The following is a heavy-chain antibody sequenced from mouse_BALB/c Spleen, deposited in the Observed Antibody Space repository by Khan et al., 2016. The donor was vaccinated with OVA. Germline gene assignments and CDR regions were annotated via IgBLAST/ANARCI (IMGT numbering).Heavy chain of an antibody. D-gene: IGHD3-2*02. Sequence: VQLKESGPGLVKPSQSLSLTCTVTGYSITSDYAWNWIRQFPGNKLEWMGYISYSGNTKYNPPLKSRISITRDTSKNQFFLQLNFVTIEDTATYYCARIQGGDFDYWGQGTTLTVSS. CDR1: GYSITSDYA. V-gene: IGHV3-2*02. CDR2: ISYSGNT. CDR3: ARIQGGDFDY. J-gene: IGHJ2*01.